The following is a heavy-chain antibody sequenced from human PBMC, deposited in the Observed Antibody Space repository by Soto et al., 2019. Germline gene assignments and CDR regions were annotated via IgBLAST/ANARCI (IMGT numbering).Heavy chain of an antibody. D-gene: IGHD5-18*01. J-gene: IGHJ6*03. CDR2: IRSKANSYAT. Sequence: EVQLVESGGGLVQPGGSLKLSCAASGFTFSGSAMHWVRQASGKGLEWVGGIRSKANSYATAYAASVKGRFTISRDDSKNTAYLQMNSLKTEDTAVYYCTRSVLTPHRVIQTHYYYYMDVWGKGTTVTVSS. CDR1: GFTFSGSA. V-gene: IGHV3-73*01. CDR3: TRSVLTPHRVIQTHYYYYMDV.